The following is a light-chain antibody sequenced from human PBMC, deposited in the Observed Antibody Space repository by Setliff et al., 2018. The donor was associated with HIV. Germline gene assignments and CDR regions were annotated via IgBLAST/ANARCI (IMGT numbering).Light chain of an antibody. V-gene: IGLV1-44*01. CDR1: SSNIGSNS. CDR3: AAWDDSLNVI. J-gene: IGLJ2*01. CDR2: SNN. Sequence: QSVLTQPPSASGTPGQRVTISCSGSSSNIGSNSVDWYQQLPGTAPKLLIYSNNQRPSGVPDRFSGSKAGTSASLVISGLQSEDEADYYCAAWDDSLNVIFGEGTKATVL.